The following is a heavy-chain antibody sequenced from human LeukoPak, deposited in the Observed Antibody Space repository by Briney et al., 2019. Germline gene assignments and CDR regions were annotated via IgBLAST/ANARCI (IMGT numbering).Heavy chain of an antibody. J-gene: IGHJ6*03. CDR1: GGSISIYY. CDR3: ARESSGTYYNPLGYMDV. D-gene: IGHD3-10*01. Sequence: PSETLSLTCTVSGGSISIYYWNWIRQPAGKGLKWIGRRFTSGITHYNPSLKSRVTMSVDTSKNQFSLNLSSVTAADTAVYYCARESSGTYYNPLGYMDVWGKGTTVTVSS. CDR2: RFTSGIT. V-gene: IGHV4-4*07.